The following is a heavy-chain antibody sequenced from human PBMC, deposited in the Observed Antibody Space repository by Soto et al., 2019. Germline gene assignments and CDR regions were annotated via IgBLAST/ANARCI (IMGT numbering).Heavy chain of an antibody. J-gene: IGHJ4*02. V-gene: IGHV3-7*01. D-gene: IGHD6-19*01. CDR3: ASWLKTSGWYVLLEGSFDY. Sequence: PGGSLRLSCAAFGFTFSSYWMTWVRQAPGKGLEWVANIKQDGSAKYYVDSVKGRFTISRDNAKDSLYLQMNSLRAEDTAVYYCASWLKTSGWYVLLEGSFDYWGQGTLVTVSS. CDR2: IKQDGSAK. CDR1: GFTFSSYW.